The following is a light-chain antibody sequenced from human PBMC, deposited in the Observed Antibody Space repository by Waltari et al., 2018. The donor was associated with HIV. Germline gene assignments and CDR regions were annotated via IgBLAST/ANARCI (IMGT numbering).Light chain of an antibody. J-gene: IGLJ6*01. CDR2: RNA. CDR1: SSNVGKNY. V-gene: IGLV1-47*01. CDR3: ASWDDALSSWL. Sequence: QSGLSQPPSTSRPPGQRVVISCSGSSSNVGKNYVSWFQQLPGAAPRLLIYRNARRPAGVPDRCTAAKSGTSASLVISGLRSDDEAEYFCASWDDALSSWLFGGGTKLTVL.